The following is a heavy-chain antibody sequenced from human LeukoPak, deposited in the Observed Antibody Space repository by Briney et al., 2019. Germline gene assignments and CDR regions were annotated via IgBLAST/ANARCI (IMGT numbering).Heavy chain of an antibody. CDR3: AKENRPVAGTFDY. V-gene: IGHV3-30*18. CDR2: ISYDGSNK. J-gene: IGHJ4*02. CDR1: GFTFSSYG. Sequence: GRSLRLSCAASGFTFSSYGMHWVRQAPGKGLEWVAVISYDGSNKYYADSVKGRFTISRDNSKNTLYLQMNSLRAEDTAVYCCAKENRPVAGTFDYWGQGTLVTVSS. D-gene: IGHD6-19*01.